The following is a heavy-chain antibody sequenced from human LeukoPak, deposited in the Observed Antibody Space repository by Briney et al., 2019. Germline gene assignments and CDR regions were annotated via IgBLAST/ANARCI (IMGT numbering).Heavy chain of an antibody. D-gene: IGHD2-2*01. CDR1: GGSISSYY. Sequence: SETLSLTCTVSGGSISSYYWSWIRQPPGKGLEWIAYMYYSGSTNYNPSLKSRVTISVDTSKNQFSLKLTSVTAADTAVYYCARGLLKGQLHLGYSYYMDVWGKGTTITVSS. J-gene: IGHJ6*03. V-gene: IGHV4-59*01. CDR2: MYYSGST. CDR3: ARGLLKGQLHLGYSYYMDV.